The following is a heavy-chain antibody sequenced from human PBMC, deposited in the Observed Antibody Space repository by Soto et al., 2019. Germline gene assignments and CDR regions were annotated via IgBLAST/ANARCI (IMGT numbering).Heavy chain of an antibody. CDR2: IIPILGIA. J-gene: IGHJ4*02. CDR3: ARDCSSTSCYSH. CDR1: GGTFSSYT. Sequence: QVQLVQSGAEVKKPGSSVKVSCKASGGTFSSYTISWVRQAPGQGLEWMGRIIPILGIANYAQKFQGRVTITADKSTSTAYMELSSLRSEDTAVYYCARDCSSTSCYSHWGQGTLVTVSS. D-gene: IGHD2-2*02. V-gene: IGHV1-69*08.